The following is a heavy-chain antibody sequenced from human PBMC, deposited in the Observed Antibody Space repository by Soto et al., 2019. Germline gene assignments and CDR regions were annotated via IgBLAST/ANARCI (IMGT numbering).Heavy chain of an antibody. Sequence: SETLSLTCTVSGGSVSGGNYYWSWIRQPPGKGLEWIGYIYYSGSTNYNTSLMSRVTLSVDTSKNQFSLNLSSVTAADTAVYYCARDSMEYYYDSSGYYLGYYYYGMDVWGQGTTVTVSS. D-gene: IGHD3-22*01. CDR3: ARDSMEYYYDSSGYYLGYYYYGMDV. J-gene: IGHJ6*02. CDR1: GGSVSGGNYY. V-gene: IGHV4-61*01. CDR2: IYYSGST.